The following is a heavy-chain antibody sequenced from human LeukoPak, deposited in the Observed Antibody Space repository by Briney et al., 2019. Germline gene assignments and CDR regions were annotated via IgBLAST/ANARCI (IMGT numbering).Heavy chain of an antibody. J-gene: IGHJ5*02. CDR1: GGSFSGYY. V-gene: IGHV4-34*01. Sequence: SETLSLTCAVYGGSFSGYYWSWIRQPPGKGLEWIGEINHSGSTNYNPSLKSRVTISVDTSKNQFSLKLSSVTAADTAVYYCANRKLIYDILTGAYHRPFDPWGQGTLVTVSS. CDR2: INHSGST. CDR3: ANRKLIYDILTGAYHRPFDP. D-gene: IGHD3-9*01.